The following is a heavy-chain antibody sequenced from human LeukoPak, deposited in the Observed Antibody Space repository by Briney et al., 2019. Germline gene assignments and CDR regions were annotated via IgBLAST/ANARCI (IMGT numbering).Heavy chain of an antibody. J-gene: IGHJ4*02. V-gene: IGHV3-7*01. Sequence: GGSLRLSCVASGFPFSTYWMRWIRQAPGKGLEWVASMSQDGSAKNYVDSVKGRFTISRDNANNSLYLQMNSLSVEDTAVYYCASVYYYGSGSYYRWYYFDYWGQGTLVTVSS. D-gene: IGHD3-10*01. CDR3: ASVYYYGSGSYYRWYYFDY. CDR2: MSQDGSAK. CDR1: GFPFSTYW.